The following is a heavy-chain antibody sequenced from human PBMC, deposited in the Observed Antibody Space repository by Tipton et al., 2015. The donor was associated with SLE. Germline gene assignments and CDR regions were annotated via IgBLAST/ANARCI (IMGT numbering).Heavy chain of an antibody. CDR1: GFTFSNAW. V-gene: IGHV3-15*01. CDR2: ITSKLSGETT. CDR3: GTVLTPIQVVFDS. D-gene: IGHD3-9*01. J-gene: IGHJ4*02. Sequence: SLRLSCGGSGFTFSNAWVTWVRQAPGKGLEWVGRITSKLSGETTDYAAPVEGRFTITRDDSKSTVVLQMNSLKTEDTAVLCVGTVLTPIQVVFDSWGQGTLVTVSS.